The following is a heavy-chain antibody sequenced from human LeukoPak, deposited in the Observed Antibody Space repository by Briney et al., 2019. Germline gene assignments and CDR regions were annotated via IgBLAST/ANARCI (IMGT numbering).Heavy chain of an antibody. CDR3: ARAFYDSSRPGFDY. D-gene: IGHD3-22*01. Sequence: ASVKVSCKASGYTFTGYYMHWVGQAPGQGLEWMGWINPNSGGTNYAQKFQGRVTMTRPTSISTAYMELSRQRSDDTAVSCCARAFYDSSRPGFDYWGKGTLVTVPS. CDR1: GYTFTGYY. J-gene: IGHJ4*02. CDR2: INPNSGGT. V-gene: IGHV1-2*02.